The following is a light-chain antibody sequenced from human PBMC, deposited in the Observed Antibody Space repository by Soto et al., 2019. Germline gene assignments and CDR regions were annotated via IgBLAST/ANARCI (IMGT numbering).Light chain of an antibody. CDR3: SAFTGTTYV. Sequence: QSALTQPASVSGSPGQSITISCTGTSSDVGGNKYVSWYQHYPGKAPKLMICDVSNRPSGVSNRFSGSKSGNTASLTISGLQAEDEADYYCSAFTGTTYVFGPGTKVNVL. V-gene: IGLV2-14*03. J-gene: IGLJ1*01. CDR2: DVS. CDR1: SSDVGGNKY.